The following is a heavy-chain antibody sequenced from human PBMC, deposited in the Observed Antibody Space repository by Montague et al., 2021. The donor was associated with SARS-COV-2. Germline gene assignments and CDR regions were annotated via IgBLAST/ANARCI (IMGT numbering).Heavy chain of an antibody. Sequence: SETLSLTCAVHGGSFSTYSWNWIRQPPGKGLEWIGEIHHGGSTNYNSSLKSRVTISAGTAKNKFSLKLTSVAAADTAVYYCAGLGDEVVSSPILGVGPYYSDYCMDVWGRGTTVTVSS. CDR1: GGSFSTYS. CDR2: IHHGGST. V-gene: IGHV4-34*01. D-gene: IGHD3-10*01. CDR3: AGLGDEVVSSPILGVGPYYSDYCMDV. J-gene: IGHJ6*03.